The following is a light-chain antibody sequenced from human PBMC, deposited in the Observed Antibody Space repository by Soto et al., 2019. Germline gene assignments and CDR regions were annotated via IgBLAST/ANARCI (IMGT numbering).Light chain of an antibody. V-gene: IGKV3-11*01. CDR3: QQYNIWRSIS. CDR2: DAS. J-gene: IGKJ5*01. Sequence: EIVLTQSPATLSLSPGERATLCCWASQSVSTYLAWYQQKPGQAPRLLIYDASNRATGIPARFSGSGSGTDFTLTISGLQSEDFAVYYCQQYNIWRSISFGQGTRLEI. CDR1: QSVSTY.